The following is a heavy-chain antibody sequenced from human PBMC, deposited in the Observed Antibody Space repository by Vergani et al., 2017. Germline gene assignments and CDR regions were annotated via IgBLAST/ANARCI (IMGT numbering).Heavy chain of an antibody. D-gene: IGHD5-24*01. CDR3: GRGSDNYN. CDR1: GFTVSSHA. V-gene: IGHV3-23*01. Sequence: EVQLLQSEGAVVQPGGCLRLSCVASGFTVSSHAMSWVRPGNGQGLEWVSSIKNTGASTHYADSVKGRFTISRDNSKNTLYLQMNSLRVENTAVYYCGRGSDNYNWGQGTLVTVSS. J-gene: IGHJ4*02. CDR2: IKNTGAST.